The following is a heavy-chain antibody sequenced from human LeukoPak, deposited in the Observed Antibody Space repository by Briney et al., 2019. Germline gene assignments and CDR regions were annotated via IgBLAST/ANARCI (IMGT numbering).Heavy chain of an antibody. CDR2: INWNGGST. J-gene: IGHJ6*03. Sequence: GGSLRLSCAASGFTFDDYGMSWVRQAPGKGLEWVSGINWNGGSTGYADSVKGRFTISRDNAKNSLYLQMNSLRAEDTALYYCARGRRGYSYGYSIDYYMDAWGKGTTVTVSS. D-gene: IGHD5-18*01. CDR1: GFTFDDYG. V-gene: IGHV3-20*04. CDR3: ARGRRGYSYGYSIDYYMDA.